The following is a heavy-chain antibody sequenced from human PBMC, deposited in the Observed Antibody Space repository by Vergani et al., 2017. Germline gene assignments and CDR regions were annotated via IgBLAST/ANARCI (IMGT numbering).Heavy chain of an antibody. CDR3: AKGTTVTTVLGY. J-gene: IGHJ4*02. D-gene: IGHD4-17*01. CDR1: GFTFSDYY. V-gene: IGHV3-30*18. Sequence: VQLLESGGGLVQPGGSLRLSCAASGFTFSDYYMSWIRQAPGKGLEWVAVISYDGSNKYYADSVKGRFTISRDNSKNTLYLQMNSLRAEDTAVYYCAKGTTVTTVLGYWGQGTLVTVSS. CDR2: ISYDGSNK.